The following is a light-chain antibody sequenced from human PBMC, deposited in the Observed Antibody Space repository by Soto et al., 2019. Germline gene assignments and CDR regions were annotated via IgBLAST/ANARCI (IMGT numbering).Light chain of an antibody. CDR1: QSVSNNY. Sequence: EIVLTQSPCTLSLSPGERATLSCRASQSVSNNYLAWYQQKPGQAPRLLIYGASSRATGIPDRFSGSGSGTDFTLNISRLEPEDFAVYYCQQYGSSPPNTFGQGTRLEIK. J-gene: IGKJ5*01. V-gene: IGKV3-20*01. CDR2: GAS. CDR3: QQYGSSPPNT.